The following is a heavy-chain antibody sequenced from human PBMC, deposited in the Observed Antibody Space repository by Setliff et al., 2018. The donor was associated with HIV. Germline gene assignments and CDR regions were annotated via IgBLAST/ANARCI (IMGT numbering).Heavy chain of an antibody. Sequence: SETLSLTCTVSGGSMSSYYWSWIRQTPGKGLEWIGYIYASGSTKYNPSLESRVTISVDTSKNQFSLRLSSVTAADTAVYYCARSWGGGAYCSGGSCHKFDYWGQGTLVTV. D-gene: IGHD2-15*01. CDR3: ARSWGGGAYCSGGSCHKFDY. J-gene: IGHJ4*02. CDR2: IYASGST. CDR1: GGSMSSYY. V-gene: IGHV4-59*12.